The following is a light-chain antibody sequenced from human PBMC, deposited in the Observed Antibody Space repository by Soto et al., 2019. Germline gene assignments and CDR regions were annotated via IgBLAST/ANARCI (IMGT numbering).Light chain of an antibody. CDR2: EAS. CDR3: QQYHIWYT. Sequence: EIVMTQSPATLSVSPGERATLSCRASQSVNSHLAWFQQRPGQAPRLLRYEASTRSTGVPARFSASGSGTAFNLTISGLQSEDFAVYYCQQYHIWYTFGQGTELEIK. J-gene: IGKJ2*01. V-gene: IGKV3-15*01. CDR1: QSVNSH.